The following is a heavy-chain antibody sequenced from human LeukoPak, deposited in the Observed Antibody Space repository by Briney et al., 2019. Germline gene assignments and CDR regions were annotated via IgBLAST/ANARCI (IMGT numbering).Heavy chain of an antibody. CDR3: ARAPGEGHDYYYYYYMDV. D-gene: IGHD1-1*01. Sequence: ASVKVSCKASRYTFTSYYMHWVRQAPGQGPEWMGIINPSGGSTSYAQKFQGRVTMTRDTSTSTVYMELSSLRSEDTAVYYCARAPGEGHDYYYYYYMDVWGKGTTVTVSS. V-gene: IGHV1-46*03. CDR2: INPSGGST. CDR1: RYTFTSYY. J-gene: IGHJ6*03.